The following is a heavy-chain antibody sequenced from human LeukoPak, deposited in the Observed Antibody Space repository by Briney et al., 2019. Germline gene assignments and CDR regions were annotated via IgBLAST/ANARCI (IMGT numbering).Heavy chain of an antibody. V-gene: IGHV3-66*01. D-gene: IGHD2/OR15-2a*01. CDR1: GFTVSSSY. Sequence: GGSLRLSCAASGFTVSSSYMSWVRQAPGKGLEWVSVIYSGGSTYYADSVKGRFNISRDNSKDTLNFQMNSLRAEDTAVYYCARGADYLMDSWGQGTLVTVSS. CDR2: IYSGGST. J-gene: IGHJ4*02. CDR3: ARGADYLMDS.